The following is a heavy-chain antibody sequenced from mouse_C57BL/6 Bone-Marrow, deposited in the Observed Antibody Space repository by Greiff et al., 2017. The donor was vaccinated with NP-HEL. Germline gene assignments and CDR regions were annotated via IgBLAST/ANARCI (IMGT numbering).Heavy chain of an antibody. Sequence: QVQLQQSGAELVRPGTSVKVSCKASGYAFTNYLIEWVKQRPGRGLEWIGRIDPNSGGTKYNEKFKSKATLTVDKPSSTAYMQLSSLTSEDSAVYYCARRDYGSSYWYFDVWGTGTTVTVSS. V-gene: IGHV1-54*01. CDR1: GYAFTNYL. CDR3: ARRDYGSSYWYFDV. D-gene: IGHD1-1*01. CDR2: IDPNSGGT. J-gene: IGHJ1*03.